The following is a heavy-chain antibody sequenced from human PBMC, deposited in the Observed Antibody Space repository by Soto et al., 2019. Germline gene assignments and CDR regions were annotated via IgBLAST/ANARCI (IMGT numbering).Heavy chain of an antibody. D-gene: IGHD3-10*01. Sequence: LQLQESGPGLVKPSETLSLTCSVSGDSIRSNNYYWGWIRQPPGKGLEWIGSMYHSGNTYHNPSLKSRVTISVDTSKNQLSLNLRSVTAADTAVYYCARHRGPTGPNYWGQGTLVTVSS. CDR1: GDSIRSNNYY. V-gene: IGHV4-39*01. CDR2: MYHSGNT. CDR3: ARHRGPTGPNY. J-gene: IGHJ4*02.